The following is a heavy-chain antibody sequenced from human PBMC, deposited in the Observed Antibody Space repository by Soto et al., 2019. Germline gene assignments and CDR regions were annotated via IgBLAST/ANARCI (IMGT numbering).Heavy chain of an antibody. D-gene: IGHD3-16*02. CDR1: GGSISSGGYY. CDR3: ARGVIH. CDR2: IYYSGST. V-gene: IGHV4-31*03. J-gene: IGHJ4*02. Sequence: QVQLQESGPGLVKPSQTLSLTCTVSGGSISSGGYYWSWIRQHPGKGLEWIGYIYYSGSTSYNPSLQSRLTRSVDTSKNEFALKLSSGTGADRAGYYWARGVIHWGQGTLVTVSS.